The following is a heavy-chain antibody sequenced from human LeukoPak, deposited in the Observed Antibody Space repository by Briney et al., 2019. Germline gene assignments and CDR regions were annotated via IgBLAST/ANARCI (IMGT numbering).Heavy chain of an antibody. V-gene: IGHV3-23*01. CDR1: GFTFNYYA. D-gene: IGHD1-26*01. CDR2: ISGITANT. J-gene: IGHJ3*02. Sequence: GGSLRLSCAASGFTFNYYAMSWVRQAPGKGLEWVSLISGITANTYYADSVKGRFTISRDNSKRTLYLQMNSLRADDTAVYYCAKHLLVGGNSGAYTFDIWAEGKSSPSLQ. CDR3: AKHLLVGGNSGAYTFDI.